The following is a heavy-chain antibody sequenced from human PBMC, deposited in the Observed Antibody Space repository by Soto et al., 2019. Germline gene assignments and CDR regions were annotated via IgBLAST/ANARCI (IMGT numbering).Heavy chain of an antibody. CDR2: IYYSGST. CDR1: GGSISSGGYY. Sequence: SETLSLTCTVSGGSISSGGYYWSWIRQHPGKGLEWIGYIYYSGSTYYNPSLKSRVTISVDTSKNQFSLKLSSVTAADTAVYYCARARDSSGYYHLDFFDYWGQGTLVTVSS. CDR3: ARARDSSGYYHLDFFDY. J-gene: IGHJ4*02. D-gene: IGHD3-22*01. V-gene: IGHV4-31*03.